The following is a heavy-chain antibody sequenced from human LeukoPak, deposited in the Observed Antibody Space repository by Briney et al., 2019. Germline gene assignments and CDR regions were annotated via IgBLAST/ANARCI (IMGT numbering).Heavy chain of an antibody. V-gene: IGHV3-66*04. CDR3: ARLSTALADNDN. CDR2: IYSGGST. J-gene: IGHJ4*02. D-gene: IGHD6-13*01. CDR1: GFTVSSNY. Sequence: GGSLRLSCAASGFTVSSNYMSWVRQAPGKGLEWVSVIYSGGSTYYADSVKGRFTISRDNSKNTLYLQMNSLRAEDTAVYYCARLSTALADNDNWGQGTLVTVSS.